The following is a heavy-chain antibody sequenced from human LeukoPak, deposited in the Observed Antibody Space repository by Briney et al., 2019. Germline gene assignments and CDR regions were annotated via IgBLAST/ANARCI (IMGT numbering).Heavy chain of an antibody. Sequence: GGSLRLSCAASGFTFSSYSMNWVRQAPGKGLEWVSSISSSSSYIYYADSVKGRFTISRDNSKNTLYLQMNSLRAEDTAVYYCARDPTYSYCSSTSCYPDYWGQGTLVTVSS. D-gene: IGHD2-2*01. V-gene: IGHV3-21*01. CDR2: ISSSSSYI. CDR3: ARDPTYSYCSSTSCYPDY. CDR1: GFTFSSYS. J-gene: IGHJ4*02.